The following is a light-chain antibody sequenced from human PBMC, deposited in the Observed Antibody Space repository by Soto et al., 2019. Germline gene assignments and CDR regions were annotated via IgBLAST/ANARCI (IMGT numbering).Light chain of an antibody. CDR1: QNINTW. J-gene: IGKJ4*01. CDR2: DAS. CDR3: QQLNSYPQLT. V-gene: IGKV1-5*01. Sequence: DIPLTQSPSTLSASLGDRVTITCRASQNINTWLAWYQQKRGKAPRLLIYDASSLESGVSSRFSGSGSGTEFTLTISSLQPDDFATYYCQQLNSYPQLTFGGGTKVDI.